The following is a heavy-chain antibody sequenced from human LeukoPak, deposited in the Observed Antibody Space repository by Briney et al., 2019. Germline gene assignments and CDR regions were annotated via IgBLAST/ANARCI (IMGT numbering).Heavy chain of an antibody. J-gene: IGHJ4*02. V-gene: IGHV3-21*01. D-gene: IGHD2-15*01. Sequence: GGSLRLSCAASGYTFSTSSLNWIRQAPGKGLEWVSSISSSRSYIYYADSVKGRFTISRDNAKNSLYLQMNSLGAEDTAVYYCAREGGFCFGDTCRFFDFWGQGTLVTVSS. CDR3: AREGGFCFGDTCRFFDF. CDR1: GYTFSTSS. CDR2: ISSSRSYI.